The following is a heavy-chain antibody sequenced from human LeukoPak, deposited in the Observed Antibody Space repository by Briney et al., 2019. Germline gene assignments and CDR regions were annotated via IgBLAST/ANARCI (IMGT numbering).Heavy chain of an antibody. D-gene: IGHD2-15*01. Sequence: GGSLRLSCAASGFTFSSYAMSWVRQAPGKGLEWVSAISGSGGSTYYADSVKGRFTISRDNSKNTLYLQMNSLRAEDTAVYYCAKDGVSIVVVVAATDAFDIWGHGTMVTVSS. CDR2: ISGSGGST. CDR1: GFTFSSYA. V-gene: IGHV3-23*01. CDR3: AKDGVSIVVVVAATDAFDI. J-gene: IGHJ3*02.